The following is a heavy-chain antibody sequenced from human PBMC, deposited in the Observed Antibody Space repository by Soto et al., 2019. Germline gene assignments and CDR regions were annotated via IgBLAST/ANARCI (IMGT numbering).Heavy chain of an antibody. CDR3: AKDSMVQQQLAPGNWFDP. J-gene: IGHJ5*02. Sequence: GGSLRLSCAAPGFTFSSYAMSWVRQAPGKGLEWVSAISGSGGSTYYADSVKGRLTISRDNSKNTLYLQMNSLRAEDTAVYYCAKDSMVQQQLAPGNWFDPWGQGTLVTVSS. V-gene: IGHV3-23*01. D-gene: IGHD6-13*01. CDR2: ISGSGGST. CDR1: GFTFSSYA.